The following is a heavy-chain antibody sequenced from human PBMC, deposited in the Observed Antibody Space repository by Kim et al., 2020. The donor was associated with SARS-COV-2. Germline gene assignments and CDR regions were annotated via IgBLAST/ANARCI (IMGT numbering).Heavy chain of an antibody. CDR2: ISSSSSYI. CDR1: GFTFSSYS. Sequence: GGSLRPSCAASGFTFSSYSMNWVRQAPGKGLEWVSSISSSSSYIYYADSVKGRFTISRDNAKNSLYLQMNSLRAEDTAVYYCARNHLQRWLQLLGFYYGMDVWGQGTTVTASS. J-gene: IGHJ6*02. V-gene: IGHV3-21*01. D-gene: IGHD5-12*01. CDR3: ARNHLQRWLQLLGFYYGMDV.